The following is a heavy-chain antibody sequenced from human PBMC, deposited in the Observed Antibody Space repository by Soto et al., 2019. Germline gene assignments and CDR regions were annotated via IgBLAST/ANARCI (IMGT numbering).Heavy chain of an antibody. J-gene: IGHJ6*02. V-gene: IGHV1-3*01. Sequence: ASVKVSCKASGYTFTSYAMHWVRQAPGQRLERMGWINAGNGNTKYSQKFQGRVTITRDTSASTAYMELSSLRSEDTAVYYCASMDSSSWYQWSYYYYGMDVWGQGTTVTVS. D-gene: IGHD6-13*01. CDR2: INAGNGNT. CDR3: ASMDSSSWYQWSYYYYGMDV. CDR1: GYTFTSYA.